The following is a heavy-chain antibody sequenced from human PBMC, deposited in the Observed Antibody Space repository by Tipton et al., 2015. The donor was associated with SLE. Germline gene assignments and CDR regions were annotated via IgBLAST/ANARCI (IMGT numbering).Heavy chain of an antibody. D-gene: IGHD3-10*01. CDR2: IYHSGST. J-gene: IGHJ4*02. V-gene: IGHV4-34*01. CDR1: GGSFSGYY. Sequence: TLSLTCAVYGGSFSGYYWSWIRQPPGKGLEWIGSIYHSGSTYYNPSLKSRVTMSVDTSKNQFSLKLNSVTAADTAVYYCAKNSGSYYFDDWGQGTLVTVSS. CDR3: AKNSGSYYFDD.